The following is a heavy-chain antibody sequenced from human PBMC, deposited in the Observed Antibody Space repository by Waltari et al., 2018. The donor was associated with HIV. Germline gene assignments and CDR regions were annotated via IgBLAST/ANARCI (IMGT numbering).Heavy chain of an antibody. D-gene: IGHD3-22*01. V-gene: IGHV1-69*15. CDR2: GIPIFDTS. Sequence: HVQPLQSGAELRKPGSPAQVSCKASGGTFSSYAISRLRQASGPGLEWMGRGIPIFDTSNYGQKFQGKATITAHESTSTAYMELSSLRSVDTAVYYCARELKRLTPQDYDSPPRGFDIWGQGTMVTVSS. J-gene: IGHJ3*02. CDR3: ARELKRLTPQDYDSPPRGFDI. CDR1: GGTFSSYA.